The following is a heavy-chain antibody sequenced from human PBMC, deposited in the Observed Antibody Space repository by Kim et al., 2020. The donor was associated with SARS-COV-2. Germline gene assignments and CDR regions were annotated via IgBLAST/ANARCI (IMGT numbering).Heavy chain of an antibody. V-gene: IGHV4-4*02. J-gene: IGHJ1*01. CDR2: IYHSGST. CDR1: GGSISSSNW. Sequence: SETLSLTCAVSGGSISSSNWWSWVRQPPGKGLEWIGEIYHSGSTNYNPSLKSRVTISVDKSKNQFSLKLSSVTAADTAVYYCARLKLVRSRAEYFQHWGQGTLVTVSS. CDR3: ARLKLVRSRAEYFQH. D-gene: IGHD2-8*01.